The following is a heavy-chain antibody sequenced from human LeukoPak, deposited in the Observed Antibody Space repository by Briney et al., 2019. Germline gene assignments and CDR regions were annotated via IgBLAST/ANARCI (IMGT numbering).Heavy chain of an antibody. V-gene: IGHV1-8*01. D-gene: IGHD4-23*01. Sequence: ASVKVSCKASGYTFTSYDINWVRQATGQGLEWMGWMNPNSGNTGYAQKFQGRVTMTRNTSISTAYMELSSLRSEDTAVYYCARGRRSLSYGGNSWYYYYGMDVWGQGTTVTVSS. CDR2: MNPNSGNT. CDR3: ARGRRSLSYGGNSWYYYYGMDV. J-gene: IGHJ6*02. CDR1: GYTFTSYD.